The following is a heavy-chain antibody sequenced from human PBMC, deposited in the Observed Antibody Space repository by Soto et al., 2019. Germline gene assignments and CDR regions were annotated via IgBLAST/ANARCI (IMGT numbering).Heavy chain of an antibody. CDR3: ARLFSGSYYLAYWYFDL. CDR2: ISSSSSYI. CDR1: GFTFSSYS. D-gene: IGHD1-26*01. V-gene: IGHV3-21*01. J-gene: IGHJ2*01. Sequence: GGSLRLSCAASGFTFSSYSMNWVRQAPGKGLEWVSSISSSSSYIYYADSVKGRFTISRDNAKNSLYLQMNSLRAEDTAVYYCARLFSGSYYLAYWYFDLWGRGTLVTVSS.